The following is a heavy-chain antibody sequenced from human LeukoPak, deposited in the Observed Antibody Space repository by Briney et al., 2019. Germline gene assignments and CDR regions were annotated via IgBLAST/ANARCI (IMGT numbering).Heavy chain of an antibody. J-gene: IGHJ4*02. CDR2: ISSSSSYM. CDR3: VRSSRGTSPVY. D-gene: IGHD6-25*01. V-gene: IGHV3-21*01. Sequence: GGSLRLSCAASGFTFSSYSMNWVRQAPGKGLEWVSSISSSSSYMYYADSVKGRFTISRDNAKNSLYLQMNSLRAEDSAVYFCVRSSRGTSPVYWGQGTLVTVSS. CDR1: GFTFSSYS.